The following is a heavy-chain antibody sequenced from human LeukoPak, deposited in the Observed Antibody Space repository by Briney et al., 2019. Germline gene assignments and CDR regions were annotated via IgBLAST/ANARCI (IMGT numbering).Heavy chain of an antibody. J-gene: IGHJ4*02. CDR2: INYSGST. CDR1: GGSVNNYY. CDR3: ARFSGSYYQY. D-gene: IGHD2-15*01. Sequence: SETLSLTCTVSGGSVNNYYWSWIRQPPGKGLEWIGYINYSGSTSYNPSLKSRVIISLDTSKNQFSLRLTSVTAADTAVYYCARFSGSYYQYWGQGTLVTVSS. V-gene: IGHV4-59*02.